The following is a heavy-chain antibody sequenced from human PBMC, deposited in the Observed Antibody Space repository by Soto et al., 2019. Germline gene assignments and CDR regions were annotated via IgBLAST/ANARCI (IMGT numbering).Heavy chain of an antibody. V-gene: IGHV5-51*01. Sequence: GESLKISCKGSGYSFTSYWIGWVRQMPGKGLEWMGIIYPGDSDTRYSPSFQGQVTISADKSISTAYLQWSSLKASDTAMYYCASNLFHSSSWYSGFDYWGQGTLVTVSS. CDR1: GYSFTSYW. D-gene: IGHD6-13*01. J-gene: IGHJ4*02. CDR2: IYPGDSDT. CDR3: ASNLFHSSSWYSGFDY.